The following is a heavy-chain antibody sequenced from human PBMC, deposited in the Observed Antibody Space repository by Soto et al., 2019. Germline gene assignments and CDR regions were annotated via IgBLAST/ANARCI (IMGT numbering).Heavy chain of an antibody. Sequence: GGSLRLSCAASGFTFSRYSMNWVRQAPGKGLEWVSSISSTTNYIYYADSMKGRFTVSRDNAKNSVYLDMNSLGAEDTAVYYCARESEDLTSNFDYWGQGTLVTVSS. J-gene: IGHJ4*02. CDR3: ARESEDLTSNFDY. V-gene: IGHV3-21*01. CDR2: ISSTTNYI. CDR1: GFTFSRYS.